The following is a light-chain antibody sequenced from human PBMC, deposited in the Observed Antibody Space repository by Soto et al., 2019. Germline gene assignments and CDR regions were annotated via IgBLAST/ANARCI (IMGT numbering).Light chain of an antibody. J-gene: IGKJ1*01. V-gene: IGKV1-5*01. CDR2: DAS. Sequence: DIQMTQSPSTLSASVGDRVTITCRASQSISTWLAWYQQKPWKAPKLLIYDASSLESGVPSRYSGSGSGTEFTLTISSLQPDDFATYYCQQYYTYSWTFGQGTKVEF. CDR3: QQYYTYSWT. CDR1: QSISTW.